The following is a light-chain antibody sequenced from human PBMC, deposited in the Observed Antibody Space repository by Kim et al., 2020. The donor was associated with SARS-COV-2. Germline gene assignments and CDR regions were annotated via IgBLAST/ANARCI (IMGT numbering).Light chain of an antibody. CDR1: SSNIGGNV. CDR2: RND. CDR3: AVWDDRLKMQV. Sequence: QSALTQPPSVSGTPGQRVIVSCSGSSSNIGGNVVNWYQQVPGTAPKVLMYRNDQRPSGVPDRFSGAKSGTSASLAISGLQSGDEADYYCAVWDDRLKMQVLGSGTKVTVL. V-gene: IGLV1-44*01. J-gene: IGLJ1*01.